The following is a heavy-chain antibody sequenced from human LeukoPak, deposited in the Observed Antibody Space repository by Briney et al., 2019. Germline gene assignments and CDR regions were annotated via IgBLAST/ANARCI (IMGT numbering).Heavy chain of an antibody. V-gene: IGHV3-23*01. CDR2: IGSSGRST. Sequence: QPGGSLRLSCAASGFTFTNYAMNWVRQAPGKGLEWVSTIGSSGRSTYYADSVKGRFTISRDNSKNTLYLQMNSLRAEDTAVYYCAKDLGTTMVTRGYWGQGTLVTVSS. CDR1: GFTFTNYA. CDR3: AKDLGTTMVTRGY. D-gene: IGHD5-18*01. J-gene: IGHJ4*02.